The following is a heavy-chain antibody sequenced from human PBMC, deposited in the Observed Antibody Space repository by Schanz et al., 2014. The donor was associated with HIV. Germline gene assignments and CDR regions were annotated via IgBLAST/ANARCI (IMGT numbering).Heavy chain of an antibody. CDR2: ISYDGSNK. J-gene: IGHJ6*02. D-gene: IGHD3-22*01. CDR1: GFTFDNYG. CDR3: AKDRNHYDSRYRGKGNYYYYYGMDV. Sequence: VQLVESGGGLVQPGGSLRLSCVASGFTFDNYGMHWVRQAPGKGLEWVAVISYDGSNKKYADSVKGRFTISRDNSKNTLYLQMKSLRPEDTAVYYCAKDRNHYDSRYRGKGNYYYYYGMDVWGQGTTVTVSS. V-gene: IGHV3-30*18.